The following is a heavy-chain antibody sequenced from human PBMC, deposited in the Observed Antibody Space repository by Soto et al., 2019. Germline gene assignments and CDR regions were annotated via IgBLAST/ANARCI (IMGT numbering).Heavy chain of an antibody. V-gene: IGHV4-31*03. CDR3: ARAEYYDSYLDS. D-gene: IGHD3-16*01. CDR1: GGSMNSGDYY. J-gene: IGHJ4*02. CDR2: IYYRGST. Sequence: PSETLSLTCTVSGGSMNSGDYYWTWIRQLPGKGLEWIGRIYYRGSTYYKSSLKSRLTIAVDTSKNQFSLRLSSVTAADTAIYYCARAEYYDSYLDSWGRGXLVTVYS.